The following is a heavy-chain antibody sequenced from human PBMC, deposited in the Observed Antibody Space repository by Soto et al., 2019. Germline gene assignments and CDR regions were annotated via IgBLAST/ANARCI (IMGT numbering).Heavy chain of an antibody. CDR1: GFTFSSYS. Sequence: GGSLRLSCAASGFTFSSYSMNWVRQAPGKGLEWVSSISSSSSYIYYADSVKGRFTISRDNAKNSLYLQMNSLRAEDTAVYYCARDEQAAAAEYYGMDVWGQGTTVTVSS. CDR3: ARDEQAAAAEYYGMDV. J-gene: IGHJ6*02. CDR2: ISSSSSYI. V-gene: IGHV3-21*01. D-gene: IGHD6-13*01.